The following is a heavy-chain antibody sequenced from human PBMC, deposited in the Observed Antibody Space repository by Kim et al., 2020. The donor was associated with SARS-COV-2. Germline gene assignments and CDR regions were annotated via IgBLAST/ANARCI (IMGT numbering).Heavy chain of an antibody. D-gene: IGHD3-10*01. CDR1: GGSFSGYY. CDR3: ARGTVMVRGVIITSNWFDP. Sequence: SETLSLTCAVYGGSFSGYYWSWIRQPPGKGLEWIGEINHSGSTNYNPSLKSRVTISVDTSKNQFSLKLSSVTAADTAVYYCARGTVMVRGVIITSNWFDPWGQGTLVTVSS. J-gene: IGHJ5*02. CDR2: INHSGST. V-gene: IGHV4-34*01.